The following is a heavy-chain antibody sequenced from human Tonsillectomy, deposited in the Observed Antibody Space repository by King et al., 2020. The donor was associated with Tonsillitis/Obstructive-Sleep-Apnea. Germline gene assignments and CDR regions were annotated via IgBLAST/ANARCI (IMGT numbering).Heavy chain of an antibody. Sequence: QLQESCPGLVRPSGTLSLTCAVSGGSISTSHWWSWVRQPPGKGLEWIGDIFHSGATNYNPSLKSRVTMSVDFSQNHFSLTLTSVTAADTAVYYCATPTDIDYYFDHWGQGALVTVSS. CDR2: IFHSGAT. D-gene: IGHD4/OR15-4a*01. CDR3: ATPTDIDYYFDH. J-gene: IGHJ4*02. V-gene: IGHV4-4*02. CDR1: GGSISTSHW.